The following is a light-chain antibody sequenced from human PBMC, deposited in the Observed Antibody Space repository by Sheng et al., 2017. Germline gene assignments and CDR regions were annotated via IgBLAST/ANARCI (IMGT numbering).Light chain of an antibody. J-gene: IGLJ3*02. CDR1: ALANQY. Sequence: SYELTQPPSVSVSPGQTARITCSGDALANQYSYWYQQKSGQAPTFGWIYKDTERPSGIPERFSGSSSGTTVTLTIGGVQAEDEADYYCQSSASSSSYLFGGGTKLTVL. CDR3: QSSASSSSYL. CDR2: KDT. V-gene: IGLV3-25*03.